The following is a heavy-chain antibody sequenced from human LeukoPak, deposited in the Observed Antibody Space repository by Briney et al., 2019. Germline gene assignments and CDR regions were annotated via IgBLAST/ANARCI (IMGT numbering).Heavy chain of an antibody. CDR3: ARGLGLGYYDSSGYSDFDY. V-gene: IGHV3-33*01. Sequence: PGRSLRLSCAASGFTFSSYGMHWVRQAPGKGLEWVAVIWYDGSNKYYADSVKGRLTISRDNSKNTLYLQMNSLRAEDTAVYYCARGLGLGYYDSSGYSDFDYWGQGTLVTVSS. D-gene: IGHD3-22*01. J-gene: IGHJ4*02. CDR2: IWYDGSNK. CDR1: GFTFSSYG.